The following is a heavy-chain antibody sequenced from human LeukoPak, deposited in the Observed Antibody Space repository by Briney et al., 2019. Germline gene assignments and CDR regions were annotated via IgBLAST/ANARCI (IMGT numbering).Heavy chain of an antibody. D-gene: IGHD6-13*01. Sequence: SETLSLTCTVSGGSISSYYWSWIRQPPGKGLEWIGYIYYSGSTNFNPSLKSRVTISVDTSKNQFSLKLSSVTAADTAVYYCARASSSWYWFDPWGQGTLVTVSS. CDR1: GGSISSYY. J-gene: IGHJ5*02. V-gene: IGHV4-59*01. CDR3: ARASSSWYWFDP. CDR2: IYYSGST.